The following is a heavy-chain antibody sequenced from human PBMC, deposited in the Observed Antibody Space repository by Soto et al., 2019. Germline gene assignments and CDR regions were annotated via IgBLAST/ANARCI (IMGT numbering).Heavy chain of an antibody. J-gene: IGHJ4*02. V-gene: IGHV4-34*01. CDR2: INHSGST. CDR1: GGSFSSYY. D-gene: IGHD6-19*01. Sequence: PSETLSLTCAVYGGSFSSYYWSWIRQPPGKGLEWIGEINHSGSTNYNPSLKSRVTISVDTSKNQFSLKLSSVTAADTAVYYCARKSSGWPLRTIFDYWGQGTLVTAPQ. CDR3: ARKSSGWPLRTIFDY.